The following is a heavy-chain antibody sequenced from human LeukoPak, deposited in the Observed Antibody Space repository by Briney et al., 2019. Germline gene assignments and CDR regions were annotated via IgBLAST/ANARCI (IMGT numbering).Heavy chain of an antibody. CDR1: GGSISSYY. CDR2: IYYSGST. Sequence: SETLSLTCTVSGGSISSYYWSWIRQPPGKGLEWIGYIYYSGSTNYNPSLKSRVTISVDTSKNQFSLKLSSVTAADTAVYYCARGYYDSSGYYPHDAFDIWGQGTMVTVSS. J-gene: IGHJ3*02. V-gene: IGHV4-59*01. CDR3: ARGYYDSSGYYPHDAFDI. D-gene: IGHD3-22*01.